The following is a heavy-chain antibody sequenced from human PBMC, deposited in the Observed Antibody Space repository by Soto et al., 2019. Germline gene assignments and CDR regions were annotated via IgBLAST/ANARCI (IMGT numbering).Heavy chain of an antibody. D-gene: IGHD3-9*01. J-gene: IGHJ4*02. Sequence: SETLSLTCAVYGGSFSGYYWSWIHQPPGKGLEWIGEINHSGSTNYNPSLKSRVTISVDTSKNQFSLKLSSVTAADTAVYYCARDLINYDILTGYLNWGQGTLVTVSS. V-gene: IGHV4-34*01. CDR3: ARDLINYDILTGYLN. CDR2: INHSGST. CDR1: GGSFSGYY.